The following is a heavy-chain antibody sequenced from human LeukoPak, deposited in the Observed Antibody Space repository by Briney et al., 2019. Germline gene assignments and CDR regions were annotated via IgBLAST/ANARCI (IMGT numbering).Heavy chain of an antibody. J-gene: IGHJ6*03. V-gene: IGHV3-23*01. CDR2: FSARGGGT. D-gene: IGHD3-10*01. CDR1: GFTLSSYA. Sequence: GGSLRLSCAASGFTLSSYAMSWVRQAPGKGLEWVSSFSARGGGTNYAASGKGRFTISRDNSKNTVYLQMNSLRAEDTAVYYCAKVMKGSERLTMVRGVIIKTAGLYYMDVWGKGTTVTVSS. CDR3: AKVMKGSERLTMVRGVIIKTAGLYYMDV.